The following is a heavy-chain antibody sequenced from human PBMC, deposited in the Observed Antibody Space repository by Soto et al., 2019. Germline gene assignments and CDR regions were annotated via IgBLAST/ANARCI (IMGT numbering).Heavy chain of an antibody. J-gene: IGHJ6*02. Sequence: QVQLVESGGGVVQPGRSLRLSCAASGFTFSSYGMHWVRQAPGKGLEWVAVISYDGSNKYYADSVKGRFTISRDNSKNTLYLQMNSLRAEDTGVYYCAKVGGFYGNYGPDYYYYGMDVWGQGTTVTVSS. CDR3: AKVGGFYGNYGPDYYYYGMDV. V-gene: IGHV3-30*18. D-gene: IGHD1-7*01. CDR1: GFTFSSYG. CDR2: ISYDGSNK.